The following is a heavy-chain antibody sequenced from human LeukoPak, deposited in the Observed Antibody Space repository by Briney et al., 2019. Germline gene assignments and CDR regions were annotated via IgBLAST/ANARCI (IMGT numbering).Heavy chain of an antibody. Sequence: SETLSLTRTVSGGSISSGDYYWSWIRQPPGKGLEWIGYIYYSGSTYYNPSLKSRVTISVDTSKNQFSLKLSSVTAADTAVYYCASCGSGSYYTYNWFDPWGQGTLVTVSS. J-gene: IGHJ5*02. D-gene: IGHD3-10*01. CDR2: IYYSGST. V-gene: IGHV4-30-4*01. CDR1: GGSISSGDYY. CDR3: ASCGSGSYYTYNWFDP.